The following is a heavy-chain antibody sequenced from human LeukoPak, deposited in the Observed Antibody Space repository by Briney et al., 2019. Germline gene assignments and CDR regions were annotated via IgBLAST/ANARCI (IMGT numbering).Heavy chain of an antibody. Sequence: SETLSLTCTVSGDSISSTIYYWTWIRQPPGKGLEWIGSFSYSGNTSYNSSLTSRVSISEDTSKNQFSLKLTSVTAADTAVYYCARPPLFWGQGVLVTVSS. CDR3: ARPPLF. CDR2: FSYSGNT. J-gene: IGHJ4*02. CDR1: GDSISSTIYY. V-gene: IGHV4-39*01.